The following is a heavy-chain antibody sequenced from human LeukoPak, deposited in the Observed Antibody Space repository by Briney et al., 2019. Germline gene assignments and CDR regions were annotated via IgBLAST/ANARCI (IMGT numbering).Heavy chain of an antibody. V-gene: IGHV7-4-1*02. CDR2: INTNTGNP. Sequence: ASVKVSCKASGYTFTSYAMNWVRQAPGQGLEWMGWINTNTGNPTYAQGFTGRFVFSLDTSVSTAYLQISSLKAEDTAVYYCARDWYSYVYRAFDIWGQGTMVTVSS. CDR1: GYTFTSYA. CDR3: ARDWYSYVYRAFDI. D-gene: IGHD5-18*01. J-gene: IGHJ3*02.